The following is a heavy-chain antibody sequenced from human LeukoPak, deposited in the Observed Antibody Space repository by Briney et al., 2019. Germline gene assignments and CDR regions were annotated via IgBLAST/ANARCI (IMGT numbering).Heavy chain of an antibody. CDR3: ARKTVVGSYFDY. V-gene: IGHV3-7*03. D-gene: IGHD4-23*01. CDR1: GFTFSSYW. CDR2: IKQDGSDK. Sequence: GGSLRLSCAASGFTFSSYWMSWIRQAPGKGLEWVANIKQDGSDKYYVDSVKGRFTISRDNAKDSLYLQMNSLRAEDTAVYYCARKTVVGSYFDYWGQGTPVTVSS. J-gene: IGHJ4*02.